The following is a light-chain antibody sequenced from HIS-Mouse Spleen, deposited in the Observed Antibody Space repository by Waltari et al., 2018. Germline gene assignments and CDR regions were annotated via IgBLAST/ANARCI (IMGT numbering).Light chain of an antibody. CDR3: QAWDSSTANVV. Sequence: SYELTQPPSVSVSPGPTASITCTGDKVGANYACWYQQKPGQSPVLVIYQDSKRPSGIPERFSGSNSGNTATLTISGTQAMDEADYYCQAWDSSTANVVFGGGTKLTVL. CDR1: KVGANY. J-gene: IGLJ2*01. CDR2: QDS. V-gene: IGLV3-1*01.